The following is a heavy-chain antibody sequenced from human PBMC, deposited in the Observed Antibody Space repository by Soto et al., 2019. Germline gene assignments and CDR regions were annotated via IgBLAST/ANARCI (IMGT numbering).Heavy chain of an antibody. V-gene: IGHV1-69*13. CDR3: ARPDKYYYDSSGLHYYYAMDV. CDR1: GGTFSSYG. D-gene: IGHD3-22*01. CDR2: IIPIFGTA. Sequence: GASVKVSCKASGGTFSSYGISWVRQAPGQGLEWMGGIIPIFGTANYAQKFQGRVTITADESTSTAYMELSGLRSEDTAVLYCARPDKYYYDSSGLHYYYAMDVWGQGTTVTVSS. J-gene: IGHJ6*02.